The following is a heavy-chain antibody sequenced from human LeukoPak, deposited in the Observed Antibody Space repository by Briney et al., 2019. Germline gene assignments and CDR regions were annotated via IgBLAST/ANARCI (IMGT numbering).Heavy chain of an antibody. J-gene: IGHJ4*02. CDR2: ISAYNGNT. D-gene: IGHD3-3*01. V-gene: IGHV1-18*01. CDR1: GYTFTSYG. Sequence: GASVKVSCKASGYTFTSYGISWVRQAPGQGLEWMGWISAYNGNTNYAQKFQGRVTMTRNTSISTAYMELSSLRSEDTAVYYCARVYYDFWSGYYFDYWGQGTLVTVSS. CDR3: ARVYYDFWSGYYFDY.